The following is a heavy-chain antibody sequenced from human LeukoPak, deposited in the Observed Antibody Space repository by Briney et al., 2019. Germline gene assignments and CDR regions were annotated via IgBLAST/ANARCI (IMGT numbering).Heavy chain of an antibody. CDR2: ISSSSSYK. J-gene: IGHJ6*02. Sequence: PGGSLRLSCAASGFTFSSYSMNCVRQARARGREGVSSISSSSSYKYYADSVRGRLTISRDNAKNPLYLQMNSLRAEDTAVYYCARDFPRRGRIVVVPAAYYYYYGMDVWGQGTTVTVSS. CDR3: ARDFPRRGRIVVVPAAYYYYYGMDV. CDR1: GFTFSSYS. D-gene: IGHD2-2*01. V-gene: IGHV3-21*01.